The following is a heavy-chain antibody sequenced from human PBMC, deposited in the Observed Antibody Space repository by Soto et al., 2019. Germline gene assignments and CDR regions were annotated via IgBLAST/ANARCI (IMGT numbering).Heavy chain of an antibody. Sequence: GGSLRLSCTGPEFTFRSFSMHWVRQAPGKGLECVAVISYDGTNNFYADAVMGRFIISRDNSKNTLHLQMSSLRPEDSAVYYCARDPSSSYDGKTYYSGMDVWGQGTTVTVSS. CDR2: ISYDGTNN. D-gene: IGHD3-3*01. V-gene: IGHV3-30-3*01. J-gene: IGHJ6*02. CDR3: ARDPSSSYDGKTYYSGMDV. CDR1: EFTFRSFS.